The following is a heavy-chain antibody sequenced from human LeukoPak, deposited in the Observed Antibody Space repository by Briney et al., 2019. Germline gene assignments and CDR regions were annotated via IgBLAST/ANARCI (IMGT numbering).Heavy chain of an antibody. CDR3: ASTYSSSWYNWYFDL. V-gene: IGHV4-4*07. J-gene: IGHJ2*01. CDR2: FYTSGTT. CDR1: GDSISTYY. D-gene: IGHD6-13*01. Sequence: SETLSLTCTVSGDSISTYYWNWIRQPAGKGLEWIGRFYTSGTTNYNPSLKSRVTMSLDTSKNQFSLKLSSVTAADTAVYYCASTYSSSWYNWYFDLWGRGSLVTVSS.